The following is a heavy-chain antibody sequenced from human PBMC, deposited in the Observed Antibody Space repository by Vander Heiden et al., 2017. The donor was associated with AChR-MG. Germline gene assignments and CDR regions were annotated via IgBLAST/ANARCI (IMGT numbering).Heavy chain of an antibody. CDR1: GFTFSSYG. D-gene: IGHD6-19*01. CDR2: IWYDGSNK. V-gene: IGHV3-33*01. J-gene: IGHJ3*02. Sequence: QVQLVESGGGVVQPGRSLRLPCAASGFTFSSYGIDWVRQAPGKGWEWVAVIWYDGSNKYYADAVKGRFTISRDNSKNTLYLQMNSLRAEDTAVYYCARGGMSGQQWLRGGDAFDIWGQGTMVTVSS. CDR3: ARGGMSGQQWLRGGDAFDI.